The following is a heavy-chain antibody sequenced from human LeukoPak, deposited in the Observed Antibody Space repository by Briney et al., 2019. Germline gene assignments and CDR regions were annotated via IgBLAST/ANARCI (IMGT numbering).Heavy chain of an antibody. J-gene: IGHJ4*02. D-gene: IGHD1-26*01. V-gene: IGHV3-48*03. CDR2: ISSSSRAI. CDR1: GFTFSSYE. CDR3: AREGEWELRLDY. Sequence: GGSLRLSCAASGFTFSSYEMNWVRQAPGKGLEWVSYISSSSRAIFYADSVKGRFTISRDNAKNSLYLQMNGLRGEDTAVYYCAREGEWELRLDYWGQGTLVTVSS.